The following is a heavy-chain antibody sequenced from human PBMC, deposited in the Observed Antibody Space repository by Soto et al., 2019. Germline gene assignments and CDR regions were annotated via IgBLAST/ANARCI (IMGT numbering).Heavy chain of an antibody. J-gene: IGHJ4*02. D-gene: IGHD6-13*01. CDR1: GGTFSSYA. CDR3: ARPSGIAAAGTGDYFDY. Sequence: QVQLVQSGAEVKKPGSSVKVSCKASGGTFSSYAISWVRQAPGQGLEWMGGIIPIFGTANYAQKFQGRVTITADESTSTADMELSSLRSEDTAVYYCARPSGIAAAGTGDYFDYWGQGTLVTVSS. V-gene: IGHV1-69*01. CDR2: IIPIFGTA.